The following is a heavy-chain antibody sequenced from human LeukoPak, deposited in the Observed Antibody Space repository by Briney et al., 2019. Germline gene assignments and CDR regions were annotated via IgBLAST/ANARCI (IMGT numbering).Heavy chain of an antibody. CDR2: ISNYFGVT. CDR1: GFRFTSFG. CDR3: ARDSDYSGNGNGDWFDP. V-gene: IGHV1-18*04. J-gene: IGHJ5*02. D-gene: IGHD4-11*01. Sequence: ASVKVSCKPSGFRFTSFGVRWVRQAPGRGLEWMGWISNYFGVTHYAEKFEDRVTMTIDTSTTTAYMELRSLRYDDTAVYYCARDSDYSGNGNGDWFDPWGQGTVVTVSS.